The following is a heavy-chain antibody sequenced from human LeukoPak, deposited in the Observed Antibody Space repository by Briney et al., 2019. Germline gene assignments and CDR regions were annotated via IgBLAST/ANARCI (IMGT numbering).Heavy chain of an antibody. V-gene: IGHV4-39*07. CDR2: IYYSGST. D-gene: IGHD4-23*01. CDR3: ARGDHDYGGNSFNWFDP. J-gene: IGHJ2*01. Sequence: SETLSLTCTVSGGSISSSSYYWGWIRQPPGKGLEWIGSIYYSGSTYYNPSLKSRVTISVDTSKNQFSLKLSSVTAADTAVYYCARGDHDYGGNSFNWFDPWGRGTLVTVSS. CDR1: GGSISSSSYY.